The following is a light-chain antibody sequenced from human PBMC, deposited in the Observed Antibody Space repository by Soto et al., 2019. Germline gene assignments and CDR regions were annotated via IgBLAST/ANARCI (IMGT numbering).Light chain of an antibody. Sequence: DIQLPQTPTSLSASLVDSVTIACRASQGISSFLAWYQQKPGKAPKLLIYAASTLQSGVPSRFSGSGSGTDFTLTISSLQPEDFATYFCQQLNSYPITFGQGTRLEIK. CDR2: AAS. V-gene: IGKV1-9*01. J-gene: IGKJ5*01. CDR1: QGISSF. CDR3: QQLNSYPIT.